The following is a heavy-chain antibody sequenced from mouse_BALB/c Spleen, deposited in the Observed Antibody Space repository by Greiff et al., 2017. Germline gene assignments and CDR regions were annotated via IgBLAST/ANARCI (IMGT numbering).Heavy chain of an antibody. CDR1: GYAFSSSW. Sequence: QVQLKESGPELVKPGASVKISCKASGYAFSSSWMNWVKQRPGQGLEWIGRIYPGDGDTNYNGKFKGKATLTADKSSSTAYMQLSSLTSVDSAVYFCARDGYVYAMDYWGQGTSVTVSS. CDR3: ARDGYVYAMDY. D-gene: IGHD2-2*01. V-gene: IGHV1-82*01. J-gene: IGHJ4*01. CDR2: IYPGDGDT.